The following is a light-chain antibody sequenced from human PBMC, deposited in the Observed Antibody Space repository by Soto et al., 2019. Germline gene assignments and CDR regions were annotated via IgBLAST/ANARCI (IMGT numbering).Light chain of an antibody. CDR3: QQYYNTPLT. Sequence: DIVMTQSPDSLAVSLGERATINCKSSQNVLYSSSNRNYVNWYQQKPGQPPKLLIYWASIRESGVPDRFSGSGSGTDSTLDISRLQAEDVAVYYCQQYYNTPLTFGGGTKVEI. CDR1: QNVLYSSSNRNY. V-gene: IGKV4-1*01. J-gene: IGKJ4*01. CDR2: WAS.